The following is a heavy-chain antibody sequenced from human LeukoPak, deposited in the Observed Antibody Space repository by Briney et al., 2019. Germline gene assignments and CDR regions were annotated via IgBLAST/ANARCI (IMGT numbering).Heavy chain of an antibody. V-gene: IGHV1-46*01. CDR2: INPSGGST. D-gene: IGHD3-22*01. CDR3: ARVHHYFDIAFDY. Sequence: ASVKVSCKASGYTFSNYYIHWVRQAPGQGLEWMGIINPSGGSTTYAQKFQGRVTMTRDMSTSTVYMELISMRSEDTAVYYCARVHHYFDIAFDYWGQGPLVTVSS. J-gene: IGHJ4*02. CDR1: GYTFSNYY.